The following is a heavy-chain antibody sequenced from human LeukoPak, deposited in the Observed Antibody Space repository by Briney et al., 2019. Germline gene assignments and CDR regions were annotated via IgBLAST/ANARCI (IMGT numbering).Heavy chain of an antibody. CDR2: ISSSSYI. CDR1: GFTFSSYS. D-gene: IGHD3-10*01. CDR3: ARDPSRGVRSEIGY. V-gene: IGHV3-21*01. Sequence: GGSLRLSCAASGFTFSSYSMNWVRQAPGKGLEWVSSISSSSYIYYADSVKGRFTISRDNAKNTLYLQMNSLRAEDTAVYYCARDPSRGVRSEIGYWGQGTLVTVSS. J-gene: IGHJ4*02.